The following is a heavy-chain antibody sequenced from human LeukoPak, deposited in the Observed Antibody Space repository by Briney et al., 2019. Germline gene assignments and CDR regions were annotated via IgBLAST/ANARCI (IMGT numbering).Heavy chain of an antibody. Sequence: KPSETLSLTCTVSGFSISSGYYWGWFRQPPGKGLEWIGSIYHSGSTYYNPSLKSRVTISLNTSKNYFSLKLNSVTAADTAVYYCARGSTTGTTSYFDPWGQGTLVTVSS. D-gene: IGHD1-1*01. CDR2: IYHSGST. CDR1: GFSISSGYY. CDR3: ARGSTTGTTSYFDP. V-gene: IGHV4-38-2*02. J-gene: IGHJ5*02.